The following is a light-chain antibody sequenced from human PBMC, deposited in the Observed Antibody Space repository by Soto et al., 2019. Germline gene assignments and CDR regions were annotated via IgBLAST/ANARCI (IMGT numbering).Light chain of an antibody. J-gene: IGLJ2*01. CDR2: DVS. CDR3: NSYTSSSTYVV. Sequence: QSALTQPPSVSGSPGQSVTISCTGTSSDLNFYNRVSWYQQPPGTAPKLIIYDVSYRPSGVPDRFSGSKSGNTASLTISGLQAEDEADYYCNSYTSSSTYVVFGGGTKLTVL. CDR1: SSDLNFYNR. V-gene: IGLV2-18*02.